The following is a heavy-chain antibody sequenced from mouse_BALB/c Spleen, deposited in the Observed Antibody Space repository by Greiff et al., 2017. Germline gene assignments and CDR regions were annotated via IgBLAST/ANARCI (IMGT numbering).Heavy chain of an antibody. J-gene: IGHJ4*01. CDR1: GYTFSSYW. CDR3: ARSSSYYGNYVGAMDY. Sequence: VKLQESGAELMKPGASVKISCKATGYTFSSYWIEWVKQRPGHGLEWIGEILPGSGSTNYNEKFKGKATFTADTSSNTAYMQLSSLTSEDSAVYYCARSSSYYGNYVGAMDYWGQGTSVTVSS. D-gene: IGHD2-10*01. V-gene: IGHV1-9*01. CDR2: ILPGSGST.